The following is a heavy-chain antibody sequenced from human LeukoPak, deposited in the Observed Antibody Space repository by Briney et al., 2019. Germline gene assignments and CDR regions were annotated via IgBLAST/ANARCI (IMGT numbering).Heavy chain of an antibody. CDR3: ARGGDYGDYVGSFDV. CDR1: GGSISRGDYY. Sequence: PSETLSLTCTVSGGSISRGDYYGSWIRQPPGKGLEWIGYIYYSGSTYYNTSLKSRVTISVDTSKNQFSLKLSSVTAADTAVYYCARGGDYGDYVGSFDVWGQGTMVTVSS. CDR2: IYYSGST. J-gene: IGHJ3*01. D-gene: IGHD4-17*01. V-gene: IGHV4-30-4*01.